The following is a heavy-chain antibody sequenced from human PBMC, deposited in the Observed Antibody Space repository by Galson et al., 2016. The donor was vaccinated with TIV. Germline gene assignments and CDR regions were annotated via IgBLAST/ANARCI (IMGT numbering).Heavy chain of an antibody. CDR3: TKSEDFVVFHH. CDR1: GFTFSAST. CDR2: VRTTPNNYAT. D-gene: IGHD2-15*01. V-gene: IGHV3-73*01. Sequence: SLRLSCAASGFTFSASTMHWVRQASGKGLEWVARVRTTPNNYATAYAASMEGRFTISRDDSKNTAYLQMNSLITEDTAVYYCTKSEDFVVFHHWGQGALVAVSS. J-gene: IGHJ4*02.